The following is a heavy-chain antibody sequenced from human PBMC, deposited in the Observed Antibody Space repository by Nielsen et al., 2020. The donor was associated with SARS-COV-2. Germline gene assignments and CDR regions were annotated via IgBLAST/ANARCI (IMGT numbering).Heavy chain of an antibody. CDR3: ARDGDDSSGFH. V-gene: IGHV1-8*01. Sequence: ASVKVSCKASGYTFTSYDINWVRQATGQGLEWMGWMNPNSGNTGYAQKFQGRVTMTTDTSTSTAYMELRSLRSDDTAVYYCARDGDDSSGFHWGQGTLVTVSS. CDR2: MNPNSGNT. J-gene: IGHJ4*02. CDR1: GYTFTSYD. D-gene: IGHD6-19*01.